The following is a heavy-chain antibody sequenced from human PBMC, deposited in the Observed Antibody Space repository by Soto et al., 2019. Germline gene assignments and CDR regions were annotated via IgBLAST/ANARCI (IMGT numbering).Heavy chain of an antibody. D-gene: IGHD2-15*01. CDR1: GGSISSSTYY. CDR3: ARRGGTADF. Sequence: QLQLQESGPGLVKPSETLSLTCTVSGGSISSSTYYWGWIRQPPGKGLEWIGSIYFGGSTYYNPSLKSRVTISVDTSKSQFSLKLSYVTAADTAVYYCARRGGTADFWGKGTLVTVSS. CDR2: IYFGGST. V-gene: IGHV4-39*01. J-gene: IGHJ4*02.